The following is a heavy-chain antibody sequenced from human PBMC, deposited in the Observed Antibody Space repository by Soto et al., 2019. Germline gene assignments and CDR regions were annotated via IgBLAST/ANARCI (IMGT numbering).Heavy chain of an antibody. CDR1: GDTFINYA. Sequence: QVQLVQSGAEVTKPGSSVKVSCTASGDTFINYAISWVRQAPGQGLEWMGGIIPIFGTAKYAQKFQGRVTIRADESTSTAYMKLSSLRSEDTAVYYCARGRGYSYDYGLDVWGQGTTVTVSS. CDR2: IIPIFGTA. CDR3: ARGRGYSYDYGLDV. D-gene: IGHD5-18*01. J-gene: IGHJ6*02. V-gene: IGHV1-69*12.